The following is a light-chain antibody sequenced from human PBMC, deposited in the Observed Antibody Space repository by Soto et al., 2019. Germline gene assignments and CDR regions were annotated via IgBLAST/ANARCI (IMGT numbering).Light chain of an antibody. Sequence: EIVMTQSPATLSASPGERATLYCRASQSVSVNLAWYQQNPGQAPRLLIYGASTRATGIPARFSGSGSGTEFTLTISSLQSEDFAVYYCQHYNNWPPWTFGQGTKVEIK. CDR2: GAS. CDR3: QHYNNWPPWT. J-gene: IGKJ1*01. V-gene: IGKV3-15*01. CDR1: QSVSVN.